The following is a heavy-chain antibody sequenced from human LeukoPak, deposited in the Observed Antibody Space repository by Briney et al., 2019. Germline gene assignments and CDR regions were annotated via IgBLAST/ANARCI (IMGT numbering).Heavy chain of an antibody. CDR1: GGTFSSYA. CDR3: ARASLSAAAAGPYYYYMDV. D-gene: IGHD6-13*01. V-gene: IGHV1-69*05. CDR2: IIPIFGTA. J-gene: IGHJ6*03. Sequence: SVKVSCKASGGTFSSYAISWVRQAPGQGLEWMGGIIPIFGTANYAQKFQGRVTITTDESTSTAYMELSSLRSEDTAVYYCARASLSAAAAGPYYYYMDVWGKGTTVTVSS.